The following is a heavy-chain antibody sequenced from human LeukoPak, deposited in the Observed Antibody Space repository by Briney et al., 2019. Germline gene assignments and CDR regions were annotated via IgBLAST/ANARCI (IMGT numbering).Heavy chain of an antibody. Sequence: GASVKVSCTASGYTFTNYDINWVRQATGQGLEWMGWMNPNSGNTGYAQKFQGRVTMTRNTSIGTAYMGLSSLRSEDTAVYYCARGGDGTYSDYWGQGTLVTVSS. J-gene: IGHJ4*02. CDR3: ARGGDGTYSDY. D-gene: IGHD3-10*01. CDR2: MNPNSGNT. V-gene: IGHV1-8*01. CDR1: GYTFTNYD.